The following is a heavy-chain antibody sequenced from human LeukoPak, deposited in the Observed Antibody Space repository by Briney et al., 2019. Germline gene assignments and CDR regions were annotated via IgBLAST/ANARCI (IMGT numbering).Heavy chain of an antibody. Sequence: SETLSLTCTVSGGSISNYYWNWIRQPPGKGLEWIGSIYYSGSTYYNPSLKSRVTISVDTSKNQFSLKLSSVTAADTAVYFRARYYGSGRDPDYWGQGTHVTVSS. V-gene: IGHV4-59*05. CDR3: ARYYGSGRDPDY. CDR2: IYYSGST. J-gene: IGHJ4*02. D-gene: IGHD3-10*01. CDR1: GGSISNYY.